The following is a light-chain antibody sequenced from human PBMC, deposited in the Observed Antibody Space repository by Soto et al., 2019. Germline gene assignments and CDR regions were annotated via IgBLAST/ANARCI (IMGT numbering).Light chain of an antibody. Sequence: EIVWTQSPGTLSLSPGERATVSCRSSQSVTSSYLAWYQQKPGQAPRLLIYTASSRATGIPDRFSGSGSGTDFTLTISRLEPEDSAVYYCQQYSTSPLTFGGGTKV. V-gene: IGKV3-20*01. CDR3: QQYSTSPLT. J-gene: IGKJ4*01. CDR1: QSVTSSY. CDR2: TAS.